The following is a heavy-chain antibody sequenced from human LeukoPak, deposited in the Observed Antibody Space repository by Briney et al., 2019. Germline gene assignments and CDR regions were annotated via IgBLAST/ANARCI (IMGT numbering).Heavy chain of an antibody. CDR3: AKGSALVGATYFDY. Sequence: RSGGSLRLSCAASGFTFSSYAMSWVRQAPGEGLEWVSAISGSGGSTYYADSVKGRFTISRDNSKNTLYLQMNSLRAEDTAVYYCAKGSALVGATYFDYWGQGTLVTVSS. J-gene: IGHJ4*02. CDR1: GFTFSSYA. V-gene: IGHV3-23*01. D-gene: IGHD1-26*01. CDR2: ISGSGGST.